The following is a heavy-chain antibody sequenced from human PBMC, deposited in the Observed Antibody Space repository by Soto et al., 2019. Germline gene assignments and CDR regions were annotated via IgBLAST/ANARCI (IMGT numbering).Heavy chain of an antibody. J-gene: IGHJ4*02. V-gene: IGHV1-8*01. CDR2: MNPNSGNT. CDR3: AREVHTIAVAGTSIDY. CDR1: GYTFTSYD. D-gene: IGHD6-19*01. Sequence: QVQLVQSGAEVKKPGASVKVSCKASGYTFTSYDINWVRQATGQGLEWMGWMNPNSGNTGYAQKFQGRVTMTRNTSMSRAYMELSSLRSEDTAVYYCAREVHTIAVAGTSIDYWGQGTLVTVSS.